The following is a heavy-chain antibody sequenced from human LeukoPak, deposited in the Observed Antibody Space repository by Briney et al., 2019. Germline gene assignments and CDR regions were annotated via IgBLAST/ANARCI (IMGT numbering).Heavy chain of an antibody. CDR2: ISAYNGNT. J-gene: IGHJ4*02. CDR3: ARVPLRFLEWLNPLDY. V-gene: IGHV1-18*01. CDR1: GYTFTSYG. D-gene: IGHD3-3*01. Sequence: ASVKVSCKASGYTFTSYGISWVRQAPGQGLEWMGWISAYNGNTNYAQKLQGRVTMTTDTSTSTAYMELRSLRSDDTAVYYCARVPLRFLEWLNPLDYWGQGTLVTVSS.